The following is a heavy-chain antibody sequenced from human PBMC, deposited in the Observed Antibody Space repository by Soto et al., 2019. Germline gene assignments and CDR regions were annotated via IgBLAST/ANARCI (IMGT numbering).Heavy chain of an antibody. CDR2: ISNNGAHT. CDR1: GGTCIDYE. Sequence: VLLRLCWAASGGTCIDYEVRWVRQATGKGLEYVSGISNNGAHTDYAKSVKGRFTISRDNSENTLYLQMGSLRAEDMALYYCARRGYGSRWPNVYMDVWGKGTTVTVSS. D-gene: IGHD6-13*01. V-gene: IGHV3-64*01. CDR3: ARRGYGSRWPNVYMDV. J-gene: IGHJ6*03.